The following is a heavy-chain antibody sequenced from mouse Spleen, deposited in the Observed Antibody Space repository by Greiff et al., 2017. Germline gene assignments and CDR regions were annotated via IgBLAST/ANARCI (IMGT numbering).Heavy chain of an antibody. CDR2: IDPEDGEP. Sequence: VHVKQSGAELVKPGASVKLSCTASGFNIKDSYMHWVKQRTEQGLEWIGRIDPEDGEPKYAPKFPGQATITADTASNTAYLQLSSLTAEDTAVYYCAREGGNQAWFAYWGQGTLVTVSA. J-gene: IGHJ3*01. V-gene: IGHV14-2*01. D-gene: IGHD2-1*01. CDR1: GFNIKDSY. CDR3: AREGGNQAWFAY.